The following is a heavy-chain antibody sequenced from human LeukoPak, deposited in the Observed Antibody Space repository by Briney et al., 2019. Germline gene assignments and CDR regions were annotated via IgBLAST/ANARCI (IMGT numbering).Heavy chain of an antibody. V-gene: IGHV3-23*01. J-gene: IGHJ5*02. CDR2: ISGSGGST. CDR3: AKLVLPAAIISPYNWFDP. Sequence: GGSLRLSCAASGFTFSSYAMSWVRQAPGKGLEWVSAISGSGGSTYYADSIKGRFTVSRDNSKNTLFLQMDSLRAEDTAVYYCAKLVLPAAIISPYNWFDPWGQGTLVIVSS. D-gene: IGHD2-2*01. CDR1: GFTFSSYA.